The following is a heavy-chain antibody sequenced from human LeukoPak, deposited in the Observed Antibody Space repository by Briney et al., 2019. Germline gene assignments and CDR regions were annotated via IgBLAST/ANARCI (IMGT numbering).Heavy chain of an antibody. CDR1: GFTFSSYG. Sequence: PGGTLRLSCAASGFTFSSYGMSWVRQAPGKGLEWVSFIYSAGSTHYSDSVKGRFTVSRDNAKNSLYLQMNSLRAEDTAVYYCARADDYGDLPMNWGQGTLVTVSS. J-gene: IGHJ4*02. V-gene: IGHV3-66*01. CDR2: IYSAGST. CDR3: ARADDYGDLPMN. D-gene: IGHD4-17*01.